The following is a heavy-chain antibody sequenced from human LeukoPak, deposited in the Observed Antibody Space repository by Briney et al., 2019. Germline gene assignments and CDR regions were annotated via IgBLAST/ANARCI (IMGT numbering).Heavy chain of an antibody. CDR1: GGTFSSYA. Sequence: GASVKVSCKASGGTFSSYAISWVRQAPGQGLEWMGRIIPILGIANYAQKFQGRVTITADKSTSTAYMELRSLRSDDTAVYYCARVFNADSSGYYYPEYFQHWGQGTLVTVSS. CDR3: ARVFNADSSGYYYPEYFQH. J-gene: IGHJ1*01. V-gene: IGHV1-69*04. D-gene: IGHD3-22*01. CDR2: IIPILGIA.